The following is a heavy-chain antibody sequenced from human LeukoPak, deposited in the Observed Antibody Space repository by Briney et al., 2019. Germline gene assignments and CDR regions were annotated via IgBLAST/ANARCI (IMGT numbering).Heavy chain of an antibody. D-gene: IGHD2-2*01. CDR3: AKGGDIVVVPDYFGMDV. CDR2: VSGTGGTT. V-gene: IGHV3-23*01. CDR1: GFIFKDYA. J-gene: IGHJ6*02. Sequence: GGSLRLSCAASGFIFKDYAMNWVRQAPGKGLELFSSVSGTGGTTYYADSVKGRFTIPRDNSMATLYLQMNSLRAEETAVYSCAKGGDIVVVPDYFGMDVWGQGTTVTVSS.